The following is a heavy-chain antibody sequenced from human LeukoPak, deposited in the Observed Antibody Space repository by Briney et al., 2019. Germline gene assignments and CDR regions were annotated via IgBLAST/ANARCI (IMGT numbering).Heavy chain of an antibody. J-gene: IGHJ3*01. V-gene: IGHV1-46*01. CDR2: MNPSGGSL. CDR1: GYTFTDYF. D-gene: IGHD3-22*01. CDR3: ARNPAGTNHYDSSGLSFDV. Sequence: ASVKVSCKASGYTFTDYFMHWVRQAPGQGLEWMGIMNPSGGSLTYARRFQGRVTMTRDTSTSTVYMELSSLRSEDTAVYYCARNPAGTNHYDSSGLSFDVWGQGTMVTVSS.